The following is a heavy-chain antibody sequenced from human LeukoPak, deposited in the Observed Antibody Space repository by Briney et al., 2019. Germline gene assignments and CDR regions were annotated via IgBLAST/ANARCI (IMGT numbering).Heavy chain of an antibody. Sequence: GGSLRLSCAASGFTFDDYAMHWVRQAPGKGLEWVSGISWNSGSIGYADSVKGRFTISRDNAKNSLYLQMNSLRAEDTALYYCAKDTSDYYGSGSYPEWGQGTLVTVSS. CDR1: GFTFDDYA. CDR3: AKDTSDYYGSGSYPE. D-gene: IGHD3-10*01. CDR2: ISWNSGSI. J-gene: IGHJ4*02. V-gene: IGHV3-9*01.